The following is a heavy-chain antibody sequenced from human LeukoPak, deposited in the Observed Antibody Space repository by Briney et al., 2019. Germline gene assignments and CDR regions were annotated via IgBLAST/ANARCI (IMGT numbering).Heavy chain of an antibody. Sequence: SETLSLTCAVSGGSISSGGYSWSWIRQPPGKGLEWIGYIYHSGSTYYNPSLKSRVTISVDRSKNQFSLKLSSVTAADTAVYYCARDSSYYYDSSGYYDYWGQGTLVTVSS. CDR3: ARDSSYYYDSSGYYDY. V-gene: IGHV4-30-2*01. D-gene: IGHD3-22*01. CDR2: IYHSGST. CDR1: GGSISSGGYS. J-gene: IGHJ4*02.